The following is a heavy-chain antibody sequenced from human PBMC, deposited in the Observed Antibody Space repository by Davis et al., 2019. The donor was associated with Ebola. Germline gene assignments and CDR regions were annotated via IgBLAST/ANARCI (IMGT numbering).Heavy chain of an antibody. J-gene: IGHJ4*02. D-gene: IGHD3-22*01. Sequence: GGSLRLSCAASGFTFSSYDMHWVRQATGKGLEWVSAIGTAGDTYYPGSVKGQFTISRENAKNSLYLQMNSLRAEDTAVYYCARDGWLRTYYYDSSPHYFDYWGQGTLVTVSS. CDR1: GFTFSSYD. CDR3: ARDGWLRTYYYDSSPHYFDY. CDR2: IGTAGDT. V-gene: IGHV3-13*01.